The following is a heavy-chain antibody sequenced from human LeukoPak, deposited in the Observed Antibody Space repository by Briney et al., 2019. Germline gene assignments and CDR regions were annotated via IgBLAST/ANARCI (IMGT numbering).Heavy chain of an antibody. V-gene: IGHV4-4*07. CDR2: IYTSGSA. Sequence: ASETLSLTCTVSGGSISSYYWSWIRQPAGKGLEWIGRIYTSGSANYNASLKSRVSMSVDTSKNQFSLKLSSVTAADTAVFYCARENSGSYREFDYWGQGTLVTVSS. CDR3: ARENSGSYREFDY. J-gene: IGHJ4*02. D-gene: IGHD1-26*01. CDR1: GGSISSYY.